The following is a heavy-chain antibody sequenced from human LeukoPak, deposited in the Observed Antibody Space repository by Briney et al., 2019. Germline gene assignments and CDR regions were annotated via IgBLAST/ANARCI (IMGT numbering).Heavy chain of an antibody. CDR2: IIPILGIA. CDR3: ARGPGRDYGDYENDY. V-gene: IGHV1-69*04. D-gene: IGHD4-17*01. J-gene: IGHJ4*02. Sequence: SVKVSCKASGGTFSSYAISWARHAPGQGLEWMGRIIPILGIANYAQKFQGRVTITADKSTSTAYMELSSLRSEDTAVYYCARGPGRDYGDYENDYWGQGTLVTVSS. CDR1: GGTFSSYA.